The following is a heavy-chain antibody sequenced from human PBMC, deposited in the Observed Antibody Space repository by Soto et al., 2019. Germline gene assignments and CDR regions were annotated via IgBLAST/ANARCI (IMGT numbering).Heavy chain of an antibody. CDR2: ISSSSSTI. CDR1: GFIFSDYY. CDR3: AGDRTGYNYYNY. Sequence: GGSLRLSCAASGFIFSDYYMTWIRQAPGKGLEWLSYISSSSSTIYYADSVKGRFTISRDNAKNSLYLQMNSLRAEDTAVYYCAGDRTGYNYYNYWGQGTLVTVSS. J-gene: IGHJ4*02. D-gene: IGHD5-18*01. V-gene: IGHV3-11*01.